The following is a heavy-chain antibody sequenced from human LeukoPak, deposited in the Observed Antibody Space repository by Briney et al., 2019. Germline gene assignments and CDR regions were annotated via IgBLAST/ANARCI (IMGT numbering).Heavy chain of an antibody. CDR2: TRESGGGT. CDR1: GFTLSNYA. Sequence: GGSLRLFCAASGFTLSNYAMNWVRQTPGKGLEWVSGTRESGGGTYYTDSVKGRFTISRDNAKNTLYLQMNSLRAEDTAVYYCAKRGVVVRGVLVFGFHKEAYYFDHWGQGSLVTVSS. D-gene: IGHD3-10*01. V-gene: IGHV3-23*01. CDR3: AKRGVVVRGVLVFGFHKEAYYFDH. J-gene: IGHJ4*02.